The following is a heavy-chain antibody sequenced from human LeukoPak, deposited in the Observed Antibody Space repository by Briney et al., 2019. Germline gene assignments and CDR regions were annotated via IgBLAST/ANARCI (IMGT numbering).Heavy chain of an antibody. CDR2: INPNSGGT. CDR1: GYSFTSYG. D-gene: IGHD3-16*02. Sequence: GASVKVSCKASGYSFTSYGITWVRQAPGQGLEWMGWINPNSGGTNYAQKFQGWVTMTRDTSISIASMELSRLRSDDTAVYYCARDYNDYVWGSYRYPAGKNGFDYWGQGTLVTVSS. J-gene: IGHJ4*02. V-gene: IGHV1-2*04. CDR3: ARDYNDYVWGSYRYPAGKNGFDY.